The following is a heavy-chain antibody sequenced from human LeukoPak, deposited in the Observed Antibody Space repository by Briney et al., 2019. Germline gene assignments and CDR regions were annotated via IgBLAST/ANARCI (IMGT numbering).Heavy chain of an antibody. J-gene: IGHJ4*02. V-gene: IGHV1-18*01. CDR2: ISAYNGNT. D-gene: IGHD6-19*01. CDR3: ARVDFSRYSSGWYFDY. CDR1: GYTFTSYG. Sequence: GASVKVSCKASGYTFTSYGISWVRQAPGQGLEWMGWISAYNGNTNYAQKLQGRVTMTTDTSTSTAYMELRSLRSDDTAVYYCARVDFSRYSSGWYFDYWGQGTLVTVSS.